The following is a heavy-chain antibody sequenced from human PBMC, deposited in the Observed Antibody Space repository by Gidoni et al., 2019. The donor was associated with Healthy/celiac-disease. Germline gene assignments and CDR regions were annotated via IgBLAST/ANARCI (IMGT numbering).Heavy chain of an antibody. CDR1: GGTLSSYA. Sequence: QVQLVQSGAEAKKPGSSVKVSCKASGGTLSSYAISWVRQAPGQGLEWMGGILPIFGTANYAQKFQGRVTITADESTSTAYMELSSLRSEDTAVYYCARVSYDILTGYYYDYWGQGTLVTVSS. J-gene: IGHJ4*02. V-gene: IGHV1-69*01. CDR3: ARVSYDILTGYYYDY. D-gene: IGHD3-9*01. CDR2: ILPIFGTA.